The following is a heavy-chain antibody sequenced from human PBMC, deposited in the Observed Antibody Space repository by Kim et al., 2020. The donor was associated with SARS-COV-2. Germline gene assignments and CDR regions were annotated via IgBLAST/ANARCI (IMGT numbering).Heavy chain of an antibody. D-gene: IGHD1-26*01. CDR1: GGSISSSSYY. CDR2: IYYSGST. CDR3: ARLVVGATLLDY. J-gene: IGHJ4*02. Sequence: SETLSLTCTVSGGSISSSSYYWGWIRQPPGKGLEWIGSIYYSGSTYYNPSLKSRVTISVDTSKNQFSLKLSSVTAADTAVYYCARLVVGATLLDYWGQGTLVTVSS. V-gene: IGHV4-39*01.